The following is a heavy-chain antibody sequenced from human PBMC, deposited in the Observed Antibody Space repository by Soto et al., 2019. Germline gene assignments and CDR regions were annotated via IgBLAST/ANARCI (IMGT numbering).Heavy chain of an antibody. Sequence: QVQLVQSGAEVKKPGASVKVSCKASGYTFTSYGISWLRQAPGQGLEWMGWISAYNGNTNYAQKLQGRVTMTTDTATSTAYMERRSLRSDVTAVYYCARDQKHYDIVTGYFVDWFDPWGQGTLVTVSS. D-gene: IGHD3-9*01. CDR1: GYTFTSYG. J-gene: IGHJ5*02. CDR2: ISAYNGNT. V-gene: IGHV1-18*01. CDR3: ARDQKHYDIVTGYFVDWFDP.